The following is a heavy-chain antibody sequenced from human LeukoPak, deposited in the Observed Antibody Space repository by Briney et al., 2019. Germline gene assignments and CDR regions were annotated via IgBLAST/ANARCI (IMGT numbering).Heavy chain of an antibody. D-gene: IGHD6-19*01. J-gene: IGHJ6*02. CDR1: GYTFTGYY. V-gene: IGHV1-2*02. CDR2: INPNSGGT. CDR3: ARGVAVAGTGGDYYYGMDV. Sequence: ASVKVSCKASGYTFTGYYMHWVRQAPGQGLEWMGWINPNSGGTNYAQKFQGRVTMTRDTSISTAYMELSRLRSDDTAVYYCARGVAVAGTGGDYYYGMDVWGRGTTVTVSS.